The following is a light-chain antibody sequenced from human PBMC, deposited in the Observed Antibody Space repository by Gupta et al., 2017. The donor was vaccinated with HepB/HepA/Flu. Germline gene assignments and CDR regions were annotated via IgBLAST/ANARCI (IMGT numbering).Light chain of an antibody. Sequence: DVVMTQSPLSLPVTLGQPASISCRSLQSLVYSDGNNYLNWFQQRPCQSPRRLIYKGSNRDSALPDTFTRSGSLTDFTLKISIVVAEHVGVYYCRRGTPWRPTSRQGSKLEL. V-gene: IGKV2-30*01. CDR2: KGS. CDR3: RRGTPWRPT. J-gene: IGKJ1*01. CDR1: QSLVYSDGNNY.